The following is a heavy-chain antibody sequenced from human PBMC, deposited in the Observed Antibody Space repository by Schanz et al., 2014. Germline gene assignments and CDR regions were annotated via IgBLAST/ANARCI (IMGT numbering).Heavy chain of an antibody. CDR2: ISSGGRYI. Sequence: EVQLVESGGGLVKPGGSLRLSCVASGFTFSTYAMSWVRQAPGKGLEWVSSISSGGRYISYADSLKGRFTISRDNAKNSLYLQMNSLTAEDTAVYYCARGVRIDYWGQGTLVTVSS. CDR1: GFTFSTYA. CDR3: ARGVRIDY. D-gene: IGHD3-3*01. V-gene: IGHV3-21*02. J-gene: IGHJ4*02.